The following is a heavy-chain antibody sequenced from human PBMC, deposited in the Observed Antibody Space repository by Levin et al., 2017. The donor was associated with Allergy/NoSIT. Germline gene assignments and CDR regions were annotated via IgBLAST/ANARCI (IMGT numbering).Heavy chain of an antibody. D-gene: IGHD3-10*01. Sequence: GESLKISCKASGYTFTSYGISWVRQAPGQGLEWMGWISAYNGNTNYAQKLQGRVTMTTDTSTSTAYMELRSLRSDDTAVYYCARVRGSGSYYGVFDYWGQGTLVTVSS. CDR2: ISAYNGNT. CDR3: ARVRGSGSYYGVFDY. J-gene: IGHJ4*02. CDR1: GYTFTSYG. V-gene: IGHV1-18*01.